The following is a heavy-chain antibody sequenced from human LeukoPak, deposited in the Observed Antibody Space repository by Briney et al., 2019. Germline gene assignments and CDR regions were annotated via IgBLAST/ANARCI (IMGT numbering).Heavy chain of an antibody. CDR3: AKGGGSGSYYYYYYYMDV. CDR2: ISGSGGST. D-gene: IGHD3-10*01. CDR1: GFTFSTYG. J-gene: IGHJ6*03. V-gene: IGHV3-23*01. Sequence: GGSLRLSCAASGFTFSTYGMSWVRQAPGKGLEWVSGISGSGGSTYYADSVKGRFTISRDNSKNTLYLQMNSLRAEDTALYYCAKGGGSGSYYYYYYYMDVWGKGTTVTISS.